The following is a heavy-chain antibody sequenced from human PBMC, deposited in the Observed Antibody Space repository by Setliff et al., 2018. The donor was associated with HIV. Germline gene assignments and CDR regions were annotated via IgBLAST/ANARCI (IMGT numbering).Heavy chain of an antibody. CDR2: IIPILGIA. Sequence: SVKVSCKASGGTFSSYAISWVRQAPGQGLEWMGGIIPILGIANYAQKFQGRVTITADKSTSTAYMELSSLRAEDTAVYYCAKDAGTYYDILTGYYIDGYYFDYWGQGTLVTVSS. CDR3: AKDAGTYYDILTGYYIDGYYFDY. D-gene: IGHD3-9*01. CDR1: GGTFSSYA. V-gene: IGHV1-69*10. J-gene: IGHJ4*02.